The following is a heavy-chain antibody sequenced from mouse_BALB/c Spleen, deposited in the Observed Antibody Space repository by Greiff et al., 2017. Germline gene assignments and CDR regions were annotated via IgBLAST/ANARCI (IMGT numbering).Heavy chain of an antibody. CDR1: GFTFSSYG. CDR3: AKHAGGGSSYYFDY. V-gene: IGHV5-6*01. CDR2: ISSGGSYT. Sequence: EVQGVESGGDLVKPGGSLKLSCAASGFTFSSYGMSWVRQTPDKRLEWVATISSGGSYTYYPDSVKGRFTISRDNDKNTLYLQMSSLMSEDTAMYYCAKHAGGGSSYYFDYWGQGTTLTVSS. J-gene: IGHJ2*01. D-gene: IGHD1-1*01.